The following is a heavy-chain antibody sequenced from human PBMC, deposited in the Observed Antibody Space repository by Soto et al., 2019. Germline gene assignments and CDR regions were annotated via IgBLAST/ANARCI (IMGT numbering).Heavy chain of an antibody. Sequence: GGSLRLSCAASGFTFSSYSMNWVRQAPGKGLEWVSSISSSSSYIYYADSVKGRFTISRDNAKNSLYLQMNSLRAEETAVYYCAREAHYCSGGRCPVDYWGHGTLVTVSS. CDR2: ISSSSSYI. J-gene: IGHJ4*01. CDR3: AREAHYCSGGRCPVDY. V-gene: IGHV3-21*01. CDR1: GFTFSSYS. D-gene: IGHD2-15*01.